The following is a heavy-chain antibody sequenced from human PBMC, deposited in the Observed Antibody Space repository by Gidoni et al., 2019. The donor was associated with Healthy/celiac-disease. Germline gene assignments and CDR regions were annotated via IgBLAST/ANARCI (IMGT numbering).Heavy chain of an antibody. CDR2: IWYDGSNK. J-gene: IGHJ4*02. D-gene: IGHD4-4*01. CDR3: ARGDSKLDY. CDR1: GFTFSSYG. Sequence: QVQLVESGGGVVQPGRSLRLSCAAAGFTFSSYGMHWVRQAPGKGLEWVAVIWYDGSNKYYADSVKGRFTISRDNSKNTLYLQMNSLRAEDTAVYYCARGDSKLDYWGQGTLVTVSS. V-gene: IGHV3-33*01.